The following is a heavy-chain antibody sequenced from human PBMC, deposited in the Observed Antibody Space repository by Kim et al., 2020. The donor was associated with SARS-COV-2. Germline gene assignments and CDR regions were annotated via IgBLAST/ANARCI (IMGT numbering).Heavy chain of an antibody. D-gene: IGHD6-13*01. Sequence: SETLSLTCTVSGGSISSSSYYWGWIRQPPGKGLEWIGSIYYSGSTYYNPSLKSRVTISVDTSKNQFSLKLSSVTAADTAVYYCARGRYSSSWYLYYFDYWGQGTLVTVSS. CDR3: ARGRYSSSWYLYYFDY. V-gene: IGHV4-39*07. CDR1: GGSISSSSYY. J-gene: IGHJ4*02. CDR2: IYYSGST.